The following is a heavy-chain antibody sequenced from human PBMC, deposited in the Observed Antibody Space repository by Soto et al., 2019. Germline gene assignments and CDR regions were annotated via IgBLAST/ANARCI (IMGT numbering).Heavy chain of an antibody. CDR2: IIPIFGTA. CDR3: ARGSPVAPLLQALDY. V-gene: IGHV1-69*13. Sequence: ASVKVSCKAPGGTFSSYAISWVRQAPGQGLEWMGGIIPIFGTANYAQKFQGRVTITADESTSTAYMELSSLRSEDTAVYYCARGSPVAPLLQALDYRGQGTLVTVSS. CDR1: GGTFSSYA. D-gene: IGHD5-12*01. J-gene: IGHJ4*02.